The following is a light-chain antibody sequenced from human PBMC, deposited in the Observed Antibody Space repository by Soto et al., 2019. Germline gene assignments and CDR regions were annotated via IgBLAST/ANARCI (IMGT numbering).Light chain of an antibody. CDR3: MQSAQTPRT. Sequence: DIVMTQSPLSLPVTPGEPASISCRSSQSLLQSNGHNYLEWYLQKPGQSPQLLIYLGFNRASGVPDRFSGSGSGTDFTLKISRVEAEDVGIYYCMQSAQTPRTFGQGTMVDIK. V-gene: IGKV2-28*01. CDR2: LGF. CDR1: QSLLQSNGHNY. J-gene: IGKJ1*01.